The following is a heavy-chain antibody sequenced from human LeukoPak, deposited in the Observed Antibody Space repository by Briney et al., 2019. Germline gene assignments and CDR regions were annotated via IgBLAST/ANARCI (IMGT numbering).Heavy chain of an antibody. V-gene: IGHV5-51*01. D-gene: IGHD2-2*02. J-gene: IGHJ5*02. Sequence: GESLKISCKGSGYSFPNYWIGWVRQMPGKGLEWMGIIYPGDSHTRYSPSFQDQVTISVDKSISTAYLQWSSLKASDTAMYYCARGPYAYTSSATLGSYNWFDPWGQGTLVTVSS. CDR1: GYSFPNYW. CDR3: ARGPYAYTSSATLGSYNWFDP. CDR2: IYPGDSHT.